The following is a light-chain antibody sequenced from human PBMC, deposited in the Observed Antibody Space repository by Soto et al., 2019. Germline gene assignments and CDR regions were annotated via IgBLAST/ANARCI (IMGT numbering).Light chain of an antibody. CDR1: QNIRGNE. Sequence: EVVLTQSPGALSLSPGEGVTLSCRASQNIRGNELAWYRQKRGQAPRLLIYGGSSRAEGIPDRFSGRGTGTKFTLTIRRLEPEDSAVYYCQDYGTSHPWTFGQGTKLEIK. V-gene: IGKV3-20*01. CDR3: QDYGTSHPWT. J-gene: IGKJ1*01. CDR2: GGS.